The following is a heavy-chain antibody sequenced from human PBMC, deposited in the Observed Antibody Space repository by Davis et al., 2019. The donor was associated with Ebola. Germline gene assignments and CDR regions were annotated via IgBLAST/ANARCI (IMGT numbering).Heavy chain of an antibody. D-gene: IGHD3-10*01. CDR1: GFTFSTYS. CDR2: ISYDGSTI. CDR3: AKAIMVRGVSYYFDY. J-gene: IGHJ4*02. Sequence: GESLKISCTASGFTFSTYSRHWVRQAPGKGLEWVSVISYDGSTIYYADSVKGRFTISRDNSKNTLYLQMDSLRDEDTAVYYYAKAIMVRGVSYYFDYWGQVTLVTVSS. V-gene: IGHV3-30-3*01.